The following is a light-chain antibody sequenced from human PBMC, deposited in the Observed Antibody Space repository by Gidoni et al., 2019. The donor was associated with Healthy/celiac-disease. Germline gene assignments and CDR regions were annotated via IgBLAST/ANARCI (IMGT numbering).Light chain of an antibody. CDR1: QSISSY. CDR2: AAS. Sequence: DRQQNQSASSMSASVGDRVTITCRASQSISSYLNWYQQKPGKAPKLLIYAASSLQSGVPARFSGTGACTDFILTISSPQPEDFATYCSQQSSRTPRTFGQGTKVEIK. J-gene: IGKJ1*01. V-gene: IGKV1-39*01. CDR3: QQSSRTPRT.